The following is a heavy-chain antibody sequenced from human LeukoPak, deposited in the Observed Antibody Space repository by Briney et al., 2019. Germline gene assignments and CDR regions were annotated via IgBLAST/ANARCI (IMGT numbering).Heavy chain of an antibody. CDR2: TYYRSKWYN. J-gene: IGHJ5*02. CDR3: ARVPLRTDSYSSGWYNWFDP. Sequence: SQTLSLTCAISGDSVSSNSAAWNWIRQSPSRGLEWLGRTYYRSKWYNDYAVSVKSRITINPDTSKNQFSLQLNSVTPEDTAVYYCARVPLRTDSYSSGWYNWFDPWGQGTLVTVSS. CDR1: GDSVSSNSAA. D-gene: IGHD6-19*01. V-gene: IGHV6-1*01.